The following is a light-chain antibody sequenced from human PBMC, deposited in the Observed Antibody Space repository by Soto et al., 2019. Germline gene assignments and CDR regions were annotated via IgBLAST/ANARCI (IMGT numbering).Light chain of an antibody. CDR2: DVK. V-gene: IGLV2-11*01. J-gene: IGLJ1*01. CDR3: CSYAGDYTFV. CDR1: SSDVGGYNY. Sequence: QSALTQPRSVSGSPGQSVTISCTGTSSDVGGYNYVTWYQQYPGKAPKVMIYDVKTRPSGVPDRFSGSKSGNTASLTISGLQAEDEADYYVCSYAGDYTFVFGTGTKLTVL.